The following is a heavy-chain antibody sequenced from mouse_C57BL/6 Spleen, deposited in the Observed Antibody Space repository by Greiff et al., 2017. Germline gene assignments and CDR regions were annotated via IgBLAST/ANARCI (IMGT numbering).Heavy chain of an antibody. CDR3: ARSYGSSGWYFDV. CDR1: GFTFTDYY. Sequence: EVQLQESGPVLVKPGPSVKISCKASGFTFTDYYMHWVKQSHGKSLEWSGLVYPYNGGTSYNQKLKGKATLTVDPSSNHAYLELNSLTSEDSAVYYCARSYGSSGWYFDVWGTGTTVTVSS. J-gene: IGHJ1*03. D-gene: IGHD1-1*01. V-gene: IGHV1-36*01. CDR2: VYPYNGGT.